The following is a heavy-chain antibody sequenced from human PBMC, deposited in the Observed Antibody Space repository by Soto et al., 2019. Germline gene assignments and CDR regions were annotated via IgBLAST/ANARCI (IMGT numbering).Heavy chain of an antibody. CDR2: IYHSGST. J-gene: IGHJ4*02. CDR3: ARGYYDFWSGYSPYFDY. V-gene: IGHV4-30-2*01. CDR1: GGSISSGGYS. D-gene: IGHD3-3*01. Sequence: SETLSLTCAVSGGSISSGGYSWSWIRQPPGKGLEWIGYIYHSGSTYYNPSLKSRVTISVDRSKNQFSLKLSSVTAADTAVYYCARGYYDFWSGYSPYFDYWGQGTLVTVSS.